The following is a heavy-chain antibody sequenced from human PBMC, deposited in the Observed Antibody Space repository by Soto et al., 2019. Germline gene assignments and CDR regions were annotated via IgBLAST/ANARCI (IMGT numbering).Heavy chain of an antibody. D-gene: IGHD4-17*01. CDR3: ARELKVTKLGRWFDP. J-gene: IGHJ5*02. Sequence: ASVKVSCKASGYTFTSYGISWVRQAPGQGLEWMGWISAYNGNTNYAQKLQGRVTMTTDTSTSTAYMELRSLRSDDTAVYYCARELKVTKLGRWFDPWGQGTLVTVSS. CDR1: GYTFTSYG. CDR2: ISAYNGNT. V-gene: IGHV1-18*04.